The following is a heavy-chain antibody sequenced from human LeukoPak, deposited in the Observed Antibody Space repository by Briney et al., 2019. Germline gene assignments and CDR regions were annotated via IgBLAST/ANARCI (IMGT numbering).Heavy chain of an antibody. J-gene: IGHJ3*02. CDR2: VYYTGTT. V-gene: IGHV4-34*11. Sequence: PSETLSLTCAVYGGSFSGYYWSWIRQPPGKGLEWIGYVYYTGTTNYNPSLSSRVSISVDTSKDQFSLILTSVTAADTAVYFCAREIGYCAGGSCYFGAFDMWGQGTKVRVSS. CDR1: GGSFSGYY. D-gene: IGHD2-15*01. CDR3: AREIGYCAGGSCYFGAFDM.